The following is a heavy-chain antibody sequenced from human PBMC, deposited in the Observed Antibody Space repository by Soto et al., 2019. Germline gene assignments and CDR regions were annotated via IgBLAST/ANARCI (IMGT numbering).Heavy chain of an antibody. CDR2: IYYSGST. J-gene: IGHJ4*02. CDR1: GGSISSGDYY. V-gene: IGHV4-30-4*01. CDR3: ARVYHCSGGSCYTFDY. D-gene: IGHD2-15*01. Sequence: SETLSLTCTVSGGSISSGDYYWSWIRQPPGKGLEWIGFIYYSGSTYYNPSLKSRITISVDTSKNQFSLNLYSVTAADTAVYYCARVYHCSGGSCYTFDYWGQGTLVTVSS.